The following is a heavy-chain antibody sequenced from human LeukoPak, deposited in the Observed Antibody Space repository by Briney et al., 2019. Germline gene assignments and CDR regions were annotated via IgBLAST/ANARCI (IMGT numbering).Heavy chain of an antibody. CDR1: GGSISSSSYY. CDR2: IYYSGST. J-gene: IGHJ4*02. D-gene: IGHD3-22*01. CDR3: ARPATSGTYYSAFDY. V-gene: IGHV4-39*01. Sequence: SETLSLTCTVSGGSISSSSYYWGWLRQPPGKGLEWIATIYYSGSTNYNPSLKSRVTISADMPKNQFSLTVTSVTAADTALYYCARPATSGTYYSAFDYWGQGILVAVSS.